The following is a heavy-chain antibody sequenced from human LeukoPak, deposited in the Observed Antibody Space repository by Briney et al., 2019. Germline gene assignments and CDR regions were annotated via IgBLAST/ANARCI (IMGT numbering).Heavy chain of an antibody. V-gene: IGHV4-39*01. Sequence: SETLFLTCTVSGGSISSSSYYWGWIRQPPGKGLEWIGSIYYSGSTYYNPSLKSRVTISVDTSKNQFSLKLSSVTAADTAVYYCARQNGYCSSTSCYTRDYWGQGTLVTVSS. CDR3: ARQNGYCSSTSCYTRDY. D-gene: IGHD2-2*02. J-gene: IGHJ4*02. CDR1: GGSISSSSYY. CDR2: IYYSGST.